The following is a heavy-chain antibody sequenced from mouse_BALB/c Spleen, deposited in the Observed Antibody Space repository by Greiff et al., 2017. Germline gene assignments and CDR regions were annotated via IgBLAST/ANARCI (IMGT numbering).Heavy chain of an antibody. J-gene: IGHJ4*01. CDR2: IYPGDGDT. CDR1: GYAFSSSW. Sequence: QVQLQQSGPELVKPGASVKISCKASGYAFSSSWMNWVKQRPGQGLEWIGRIYPGDGDTNYNGKFKGKATLTADKSSSTAYMQLSSLTSVDSAVYFCARQIYYGNSYAMDYWGQGTSVTVSS. D-gene: IGHD2-1*01. V-gene: IGHV1-82*01. CDR3: ARQIYYGNSYAMDY.